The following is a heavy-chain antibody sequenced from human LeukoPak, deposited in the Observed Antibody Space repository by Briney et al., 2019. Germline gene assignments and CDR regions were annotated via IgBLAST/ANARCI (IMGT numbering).Heavy chain of an antibody. J-gene: IGHJ4*02. CDR3: ARGLFGYAAPFDY. D-gene: IGHD5-12*01. CDR2: IYHSGST. V-gene: IGHV4-59*12. CDR1: GGSFSNSY. Sequence: PSETLSLTCTVSGGSFSNSYWSWIRQPPGKGLDWIGYIYHSGSTYYNPSLKSRVTISVDRSKNQFSLKLSSVTAADTAVYYCARGLFGYAAPFDYWGQGTLVTVSS.